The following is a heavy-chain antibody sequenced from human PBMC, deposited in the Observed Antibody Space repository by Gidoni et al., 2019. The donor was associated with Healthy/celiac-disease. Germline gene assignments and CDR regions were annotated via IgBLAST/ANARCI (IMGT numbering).Heavy chain of an antibody. D-gene: IGHD6-13*01. CDR2: TYHRSKWYN. V-gene: IGHV6-1*01. J-gene: IGHJ4*02. CDR1: GDSVSSHRAA. Sequence: QVQLQQSGPGLVKPPQTRSPTCAISGDSVSSHRAAWNWIRQSPSSGLEWLGRTYHRSKWYNDYAVSVKSRITTTPDTSKNQCSLQLNSVTPEDTAVYCCAREGVGSSWHPVDYWGQGTLVTVSS. CDR3: AREGVGSSWHPVDY.